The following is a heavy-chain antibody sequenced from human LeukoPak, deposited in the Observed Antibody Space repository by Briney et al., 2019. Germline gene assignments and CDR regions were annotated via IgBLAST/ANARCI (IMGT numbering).Heavy chain of an antibody. J-gene: IGHJ5*02. CDR3: ARERVWRYCGGDSCGWFDP. CDR2: IYHSGST. CDR1: GGSISSSNW. V-gene: IGHV4-4*02. D-gene: IGHD2-21*02. Sequence: SETLSLTCAVSGGSISSSNWWSWVRQSPGQGLEWIGEIYHSGSTNYNPSLKSRVTISVDTSKNQFSLKLSSVTAADTAVYYCARERVWRYCGGDSCGWFDPWGQGTLVTVSS.